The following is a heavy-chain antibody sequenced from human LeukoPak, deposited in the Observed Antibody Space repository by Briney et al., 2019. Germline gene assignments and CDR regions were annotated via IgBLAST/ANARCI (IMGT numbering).Heavy chain of an antibody. V-gene: IGHV3-23*01. D-gene: IGHD2-2*01. J-gene: IGHJ5*02. CDR2: ITGSGGTT. CDR3: AKSIVVPAVHVDPNWFDP. Sequence: PGGSLRLSCAASRFTFSSNAMSWVRQAPGKGLEWVSSITGSGGTTYYADSVKGRFTVSRDNSKNTLYLQMNSLRVEDTAIYYCAKSIVVPAVHVDPNWFDPWGQGTLVTVSS. CDR1: RFTFSSNA.